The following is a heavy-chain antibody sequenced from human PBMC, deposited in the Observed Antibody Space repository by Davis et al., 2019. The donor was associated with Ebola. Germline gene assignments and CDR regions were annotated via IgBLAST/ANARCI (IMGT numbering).Heavy chain of an antibody. CDR3: ARGDWLRDAFDI. CDR2: INHSGST. V-gene: IGHV4-34*01. J-gene: IGHJ3*02. CDR1: GGSFSGYY. D-gene: IGHD3-9*01. Sequence: SETLSLTFAVYGGSFSGYYWSWIRQPPGKGLEWIGEINHSGSTNYNPSLKSRVTISVDTSKNQFSLKLSSVTAADTAVYYCARGDWLRDAFDIWGQGTMVTVSS.